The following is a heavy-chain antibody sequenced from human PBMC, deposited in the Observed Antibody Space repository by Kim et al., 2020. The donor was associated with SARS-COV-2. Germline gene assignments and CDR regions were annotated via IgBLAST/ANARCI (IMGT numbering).Heavy chain of an antibody. CDR2: IYHTGAT. Sequence: SETLSLTCTVSGVSINSDYWTWLRQAPGEAIEWIGYIYHTGATTYNPAFQSRVAMSVDKSKNQLSLRLNSVTAADTAVYFCARGGCYYDRCGRYYSLYGMDVWSRGTPVTVSS. CDR1: GVSINSDY. CDR3: ARGGCYYDRCGRYYSLYGMDV. J-gene: IGHJ6*02. V-gene: IGHV4-59*13. D-gene: IGHD3-22*01.